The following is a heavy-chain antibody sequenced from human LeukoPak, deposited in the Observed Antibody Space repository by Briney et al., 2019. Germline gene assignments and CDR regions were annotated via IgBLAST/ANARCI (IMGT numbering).Heavy chain of an antibody. CDR1: GFIFSNYG. Sequence: PGGSLRLSCAASGFIFSNYGMHWVRQAPGKGLEWVAFLHNDETGIYYADSVKGRFTISRDNSKNTLYLQMSSLRDEDTAVYYCVKDTGRGDFWGQGTQVTVSS. CDR3: VKDTGRGDF. D-gene: IGHD1-14*01. V-gene: IGHV3-30*02. J-gene: IGHJ4*02. CDR2: LHNDETGI.